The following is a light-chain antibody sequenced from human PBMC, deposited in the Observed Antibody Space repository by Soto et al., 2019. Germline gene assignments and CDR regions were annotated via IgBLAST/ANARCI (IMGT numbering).Light chain of an antibody. J-gene: IGKJ5*01. CDR1: QRLVHRDGIGY. Sequence: VVVPQAPLSLPVTLVQPASMSYTSTQRLVHRDGIGYLSWFQQRPGRAPRRLIYTVSNRECGVPARFSGSGSGTDFALKISRVEAEDFGAYYCMQGKNTPMTFGQGTRLEIK. CDR3: MQGKNTPMT. V-gene: IGKV2-30*02. CDR2: TVS.